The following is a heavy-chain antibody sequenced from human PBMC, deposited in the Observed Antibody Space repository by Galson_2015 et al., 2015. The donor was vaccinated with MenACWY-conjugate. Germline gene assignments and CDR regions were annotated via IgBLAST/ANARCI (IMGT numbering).Heavy chain of an antibody. CDR3: ARDYARLEWLSAYYFDY. CDR2: TYYRSKWYN. D-gene: IGHD3-3*01. J-gene: IGHJ4*02. Sequence: CAISGDSVSSNSAAWNWIRQSPSRGLEWLGRTYYRSKWYNDYAVSVKSRITINPDTSKNQFSLHLNSVTPEDTAVYYCARDYARLEWLSAYYFDYWGQGTPVTVSS. CDR1: GDSVSSNSAA. V-gene: IGHV6-1*01.